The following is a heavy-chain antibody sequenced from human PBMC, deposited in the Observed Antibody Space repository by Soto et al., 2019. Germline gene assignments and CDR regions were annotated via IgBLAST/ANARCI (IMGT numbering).Heavy chain of an antibody. CDR3: ARAAGMVALES. Sequence: QVQLVQSGAEEKKPGASVKVSCKASGYILSRSDIHWVRQAPGQSLEWMGWMNAGNGNTRYSLEFQARVTLTRDTAPSPGYMEPSSLRSEDTAVYYCARAAGMVALESRGQGTLVIVSS. CDR2: MNAGNGNT. D-gene: IGHD5-18*01. J-gene: IGHJ5*01. CDR1: GYILSRSD. V-gene: IGHV1-3*05.